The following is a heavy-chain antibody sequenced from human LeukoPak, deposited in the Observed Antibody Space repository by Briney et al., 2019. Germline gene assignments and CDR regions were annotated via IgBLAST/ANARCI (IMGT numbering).Heavy chain of an antibody. Sequence: PSETLSLTCTVSGDPISSSLYYWGWMRQPPGKGLEWIGSIYYSGSTYYNPSLKSRVTISVDTSKNQYSLKLSSVSAEDTAVYCCARDVHCYGSGRETQARDYWGQGTLVTVS. V-gene: IGHV4-39*02. D-gene: IGHD3-10*01. J-gene: IGHJ4*02. CDR2: IYYSGST. CDR1: GDPISSSLYY. CDR3: ARDVHCYGSGRETQARDY.